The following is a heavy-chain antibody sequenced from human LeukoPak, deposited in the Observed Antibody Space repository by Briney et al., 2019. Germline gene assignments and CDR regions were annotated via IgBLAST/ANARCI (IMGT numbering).Heavy chain of an antibody. CDR2: IYYSGST. CDR1: GGSISSSSYY. Sequence: SETLSLTCTVSGGSISSSSYYWGWIRQPPGKGLEWIGYIYYSGSTYYNPSLKSRVTISVDTSKNQFSLKLSSVTAADTAVYYCARDSYDFWSGYYSPSDVWGKGTTVTASS. V-gene: IGHV4-30-4*08. CDR3: ARDSYDFWSGYYSPSDV. J-gene: IGHJ6*04. D-gene: IGHD3-3*01.